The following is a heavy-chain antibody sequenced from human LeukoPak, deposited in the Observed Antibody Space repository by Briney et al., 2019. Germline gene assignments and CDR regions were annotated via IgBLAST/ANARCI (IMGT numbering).Heavy chain of an antibody. Sequence: GGSLRLSCAASGFTFSSYSMNWVRQAPGKGLEWVSSISSSSSYIYYADSVKGRFTISRDNSKNTLYLQMNNLRAEDTAIYYCAKAANYDILTGYYLDYWGQGTLVTVSS. D-gene: IGHD3-9*01. CDR1: GFTFSSYS. CDR2: ISSSSSYI. CDR3: AKAANYDILTGYYLDY. V-gene: IGHV3-21*04. J-gene: IGHJ4*02.